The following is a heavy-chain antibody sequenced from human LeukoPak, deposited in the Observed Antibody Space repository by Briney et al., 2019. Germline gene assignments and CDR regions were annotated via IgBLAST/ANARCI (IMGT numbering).Heavy chain of an antibody. Sequence: SSETLSLTCTVSGGSISSVRYYWGWIRQPPGKGLEWIGTIFYGGSTYYNPSLKSRVSVAVDRSKNQFFLKLTSVTAADTAFYFCARQSVTAMLFGFDYWGQGTLVAVPS. CDR1: GGSISSVRYY. CDR2: IFYGGST. V-gene: IGHV4-39*01. J-gene: IGHJ4*02. CDR3: ARQSVTAMLFGFDY. D-gene: IGHD2-21*02.